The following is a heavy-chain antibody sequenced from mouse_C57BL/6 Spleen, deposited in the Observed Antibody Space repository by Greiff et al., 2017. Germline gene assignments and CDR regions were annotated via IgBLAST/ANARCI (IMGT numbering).Heavy chain of an antibody. D-gene: IGHD2-5*01. V-gene: IGHV6-3*01. Sequence: EVKVEESGGGLVQPGGSMKLSCVASGFTFSNYWMNWVRQSPEKGLEWVAQIRLKSDNYATHYAESVKGRFTISRDDSKSSVYLQMNNLRAEDTGIYYCTEGSNYDYGGQGTTLTVSS. CDR2: IRLKSDNYAT. J-gene: IGHJ2*01. CDR3: TEGSNYDY. CDR1: GFTFSNYW.